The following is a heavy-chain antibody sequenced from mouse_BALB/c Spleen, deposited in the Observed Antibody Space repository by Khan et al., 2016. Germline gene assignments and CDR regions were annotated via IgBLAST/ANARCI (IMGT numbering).Heavy chain of an antibody. CDR1: GFTFSSFG. Sequence: EVQLVEPGGGLVQPGGSRKLSCAAPGFTFSSFGMHWVRQAPEKGLEWVAYISSGSSTIYYADTVKGRFTISRDNPKNTLFLQMTSLRSEDTAMYYWAREDYAMDYWGQGTSVTVSS. J-gene: IGHJ4*01. CDR3: AREDYAMDY. CDR2: ISSGSSTI. V-gene: IGHV5-17*02.